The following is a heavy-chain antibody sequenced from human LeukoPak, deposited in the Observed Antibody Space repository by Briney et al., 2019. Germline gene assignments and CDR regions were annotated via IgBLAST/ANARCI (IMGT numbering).Heavy chain of an antibody. D-gene: IGHD6-13*01. CDR2: INHSGST. Sequence: PSETLSLTCGVYGGSFSGYYWTWLRQPPGKGLEWIGEINHSGSTNYNPSLKSRVTISVDTSKNQFSLKLSSVAAADTGVYYCARQGGSSSWPYSYYYYYMDVWGKGTTVTISS. CDR1: GGSFSGYY. CDR3: ARQGGSSSWPYSYYYYYMDV. J-gene: IGHJ6*03. V-gene: IGHV4-34*01.